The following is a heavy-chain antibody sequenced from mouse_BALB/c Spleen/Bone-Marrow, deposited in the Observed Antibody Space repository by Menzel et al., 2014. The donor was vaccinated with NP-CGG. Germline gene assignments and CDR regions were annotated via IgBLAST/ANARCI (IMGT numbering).Heavy chain of an antibody. CDR2: IHPNRGNT. J-gene: IGHJ2*01. Sequence: AQLQQSGSVLVRPGASVKLSCKASGYTFTSSCMHWAKQRPGQGLEWIGEIHPNRGNTNYNEKFKGKATLTVDTSPSTAYVDLSRLTCEESAVYYCARGGYGNYYFDYWGQCTTLTVSS. V-gene: IGHV1S130*01. CDR1: GYTFTSSC. CDR3: ARGGYGNYYFDY. D-gene: IGHD2-1*01.